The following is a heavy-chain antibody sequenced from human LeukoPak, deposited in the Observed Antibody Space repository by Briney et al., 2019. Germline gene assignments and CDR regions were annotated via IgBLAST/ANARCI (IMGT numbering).Heavy chain of an antibody. J-gene: IGHJ4*02. CDR2: ISYDGSNK. V-gene: IGHV3-30*04. Sequence: GGSLRLSCAASGFTFSSYAMRWVRQAPGKGLEWVAVISYDGSNKYYADSVKGRFTISRDNSKNTLYLQMNSLRAEDTAVYYCATPAPKLRYFDWSLDYWGQGTLVTVSS. CDR1: GFTFSSYA. CDR3: ATPAPKLRYFDWSLDY. D-gene: IGHD3-9*01.